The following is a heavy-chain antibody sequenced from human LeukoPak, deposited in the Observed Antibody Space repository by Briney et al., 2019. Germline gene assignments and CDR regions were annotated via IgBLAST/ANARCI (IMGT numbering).Heavy chain of an antibody. CDR1: GGSFGDYF. CDR2: INHSGST. J-gene: IGHJ4*02. D-gene: IGHD2-15*01. CDR3: ARGPVYCSGGNCYAYFFDS. Sequence: SETLSLTCAVYGGSFGDYFWSWIRQLPGKGLEWIGEINHSGSTNYDPSLKSRVTISVDTSKNQFSLNLRSVTAADTAVYYCARGPVYCSGGNCYAYFFDSWGQGTLVTVSS. V-gene: IGHV4-34*01.